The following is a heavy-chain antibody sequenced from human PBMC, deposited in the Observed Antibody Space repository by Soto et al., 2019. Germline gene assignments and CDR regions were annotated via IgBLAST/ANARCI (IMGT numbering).Heavy chain of an antibody. Sequence: GGSLRLSCAASGFTFSSYSMNWVRQAPGKGLEWVSSISSSSSYIYYADSVKGRFTISRDNAKNSLYLQMNSLRAEDTAVYYCARIREDIVLVPAAYAFDYWGQGTLVTVSS. CDR1: GFTFSSYS. D-gene: IGHD2-2*01. V-gene: IGHV3-21*01. CDR3: ARIREDIVLVPAAYAFDY. CDR2: ISSSSSYI. J-gene: IGHJ4*02.